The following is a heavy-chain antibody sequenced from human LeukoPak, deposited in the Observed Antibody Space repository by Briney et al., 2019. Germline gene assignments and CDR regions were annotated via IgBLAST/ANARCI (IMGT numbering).Heavy chain of an antibody. CDR2: IYYSGST. CDR3: ARLRDYYDSSGHHYYFDY. J-gene: IGHJ4*02. D-gene: IGHD3-22*01. Sequence: SETLSPTCTVSGGSISSYYWSWIRQPPGKGLEWIGYIYYSGSTNYNPSLKSRVTISVDTSKNQFSLKLSSVTAADTAVYYCARLRDYYDSSGHHYYFDYWGQGTLVTVSS. CDR1: GGSISSYY. V-gene: IGHV4-59*08.